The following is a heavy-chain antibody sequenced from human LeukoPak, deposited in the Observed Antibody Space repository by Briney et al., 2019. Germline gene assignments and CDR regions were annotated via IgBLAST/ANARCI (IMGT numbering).Heavy chain of an antibody. CDR1: GGPISNYY. D-gene: IGHD4-17*01. CDR3: ARVSDYGDYFADY. Sequence: SETLSLTCTVSGGPISNYYWNWLRQPPGKGLEWIGYIYYSGSTNYNPSLKSRVTMSIDTSKNQFSLRLSSVTAADTAVYYCARVSDYGDYFADYWGQGTLVTGSS. CDR2: IYYSGST. J-gene: IGHJ4*02. V-gene: IGHV4-59*01.